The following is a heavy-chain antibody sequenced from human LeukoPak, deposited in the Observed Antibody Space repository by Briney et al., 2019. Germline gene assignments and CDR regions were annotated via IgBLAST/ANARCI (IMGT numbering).Heavy chain of an antibody. Sequence: ASVKVSCKGCGYTFNEYYLHWVGQAPGQGREGVGYINPREGGTRSPQNFRGRVTMTTDASSSTAYMELSRLTSDDTAIYYCARAGNVLLSKDLHYWGQGTLVTVSS. V-gene: IGHV1-2*02. D-gene: IGHD2-15*01. CDR1: GYTFNEYY. CDR2: INPREGGT. CDR3: ARAGNVLLSKDLHY. J-gene: IGHJ4*02.